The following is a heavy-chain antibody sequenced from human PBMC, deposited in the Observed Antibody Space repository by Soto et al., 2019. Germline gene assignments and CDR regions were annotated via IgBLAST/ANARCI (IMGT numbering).Heavy chain of an antibody. CDR1: DDSVSSASFY. V-gene: IGHV4-61*01. D-gene: IGHD3-10*01. CDR2: IYFSGST. Sequence: SKTLALTCTVSDDSVSSASFYCVWIRHAPGKGLEWIGFIYFSGSTNYNPSLKSRVSMSLDTSKNQFSLKLRSVTAADTAVYYCSTSQSCRHWFDTWGPGTLVRVS. J-gene: IGHJ5*02. CDR3: STSQSCRHWFDT.